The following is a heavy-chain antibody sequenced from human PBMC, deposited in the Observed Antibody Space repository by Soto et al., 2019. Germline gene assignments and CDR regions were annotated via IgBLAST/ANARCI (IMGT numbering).Heavy chain of an antibody. Sequence: QLQVQESGPGLVKPSETLSLTCTVSGVSIDSSRYYWGWIRQPPGKGLEWIGNIHYSGTTYYNPSLKRRVIISVNTSKNQFSLRLNSVTAADTAVYYCARPYESGGFYYGFDYWGQGTPVTVSS. D-gene: IGHD3-22*01. CDR1: GVSIDSSRYY. CDR2: IHYSGTT. V-gene: IGHV4-39*01. J-gene: IGHJ4*02. CDR3: ARPYESGGFYYGFDY.